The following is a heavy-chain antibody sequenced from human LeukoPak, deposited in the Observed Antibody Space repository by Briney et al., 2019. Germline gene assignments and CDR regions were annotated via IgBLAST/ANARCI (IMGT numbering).Heavy chain of an antibody. V-gene: IGHV3-73*01. CDR2: IRSIANNYAT. CDR3: ARNDKADY. Sequence: PGGSLRLSCAASGFTFSGSAIHWVRQASGKGLEWVGRIRSIANNYATAYAVSVKGRFTISRDDSKNTAYLQMNSLKIEDTAVYYCARNDKADYWGQGTLVTVSS. J-gene: IGHJ4*02. D-gene: IGHD3-22*01. CDR1: GFTFSGSA.